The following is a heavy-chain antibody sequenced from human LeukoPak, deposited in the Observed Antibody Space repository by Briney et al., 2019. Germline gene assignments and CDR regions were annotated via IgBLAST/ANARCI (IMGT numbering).Heavy chain of an antibody. CDR3: ARVWDRTGPFDY. CDR2: FDPEDGET. J-gene: IGHJ4*02. V-gene: IGHV1-24*01. CDR1: GYTLTELS. D-gene: IGHD1-1*01. Sequence: GASVKVSCKVSGYTLTELSMHWVRQAPGKGLEWMGGFDPEDGETIYAQKFQGRVTMTTDTSTSTVYMELSSLRSEDTAVYYCARVWDRTGPFDYWGQGTLVTVSS.